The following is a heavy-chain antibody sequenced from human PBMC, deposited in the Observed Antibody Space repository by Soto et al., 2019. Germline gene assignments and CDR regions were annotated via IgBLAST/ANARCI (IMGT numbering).Heavy chain of an antibody. D-gene: IGHD2-15*01. J-gene: IGHJ4*01. Sequence: QVQLVQSGAEVKKPGASVKVSCKASGYTVTSYGISWVRQAPGQGLEWMGWISAYNGNTNYAQKLQGRVTMTTDTSTITAYMELRSLSSDDTDVYYCASMGCSGGNCYLTYSRWYLGDLGVYFDYWGQEPWSPSPQ. CDR1: GYTVTSYG. CDR2: ISAYNGNT. V-gene: IGHV1-18*01. CDR3: ASMGCSGGNCYLTYSRWYLGDLGVYFDY.